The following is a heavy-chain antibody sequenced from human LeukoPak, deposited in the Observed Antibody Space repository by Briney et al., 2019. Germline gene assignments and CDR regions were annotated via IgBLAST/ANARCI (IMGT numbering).Heavy chain of an antibody. CDR1: GFTFDDYA. D-gene: IGHD3-10*01. J-gene: IGHJ4*02. V-gene: IGHV3-9*01. CDR3: AKAPIYASGSFRYYFDY. Sequence: AGGSLRLSCAASGFTFDDYAMHWVRHAPGKGLEWVSGISWNSGTIDYADSVKGRFTISRDNAKNSLYLQMNSLGPEDTALYYCAKAPIYASGSFRYYFDYWGQGTLVTVSS. CDR2: ISWNSGTI.